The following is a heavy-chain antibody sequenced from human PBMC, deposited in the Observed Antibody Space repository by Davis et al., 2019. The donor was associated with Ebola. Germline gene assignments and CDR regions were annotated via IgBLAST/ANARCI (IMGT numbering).Heavy chain of an antibody. J-gene: IGHJ6*04. D-gene: IGHD1-20*01. CDR2: FDPEHGET. V-gene: IGHV1-24*01. CDR1: GYTLSELS. Sequence: AASVKVSCKVSGYTLSELSMHWVRQAPGKGLEWMGGFDPEHGETIYAQRFQGKFTMTEDTATDTAYMELSSLTSEDTAVYYCATETGVSGIMPTGYYGMDVWGTGTTVTVSS. CDR3: ATETGVSGIMPTGYYGMDV.